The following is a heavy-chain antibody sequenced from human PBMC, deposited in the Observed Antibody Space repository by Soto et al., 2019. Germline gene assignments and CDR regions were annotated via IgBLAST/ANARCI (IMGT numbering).Heavy chain of an antibody. Sequence: QVQLQESGPGLVKPSETLSPTCTVSGRSISSYYWSWLRQPPGKGLEWIGYIYYSGSTNYNPSLKTRVSTTVDTSTNQFSLKLSSVTAADTAVYYCARRYGGNLDYWGQGTLVTVSS. V-gene: IGHV4-59*08. J-gene: IGHJ4*02. CDR1: GRSISSYY. D-gene: IGHD1-26*01. CDR2: IYYSGST. CDR3: ARRYGGNLDY.